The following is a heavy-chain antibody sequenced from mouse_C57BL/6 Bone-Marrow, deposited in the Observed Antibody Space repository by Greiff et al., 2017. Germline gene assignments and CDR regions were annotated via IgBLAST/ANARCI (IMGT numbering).Heavy chain of an antibody. V-gene: IGHV5-12*01. Sequence: DVMLVESGGGLVQPGGSLKLSCAASGFTFSDYYMYWVRQTPEKRLEWVAYISNGGGSTYYPDTVKGRFTISRDNAKNTLYLQMSRLKSEDTAMYYCAKVPYDSFAYWGQGTLVTVSA. CDR2: ISNGGGST. J-gene: IGHJ3*01. CDR3: AKVPYDSFAY. D-gene: IGHD2-4*01. CDR1: GFTFSDYY.